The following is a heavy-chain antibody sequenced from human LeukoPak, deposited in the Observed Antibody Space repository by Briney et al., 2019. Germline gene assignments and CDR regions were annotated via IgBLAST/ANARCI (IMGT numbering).Heavy chain of an antibody. CDR2: INHSGST. V-gene: IGHV4-34*01. J-gene: IGHJ4*02. CDR1: GGSFSGYY. Sequence: SETLSLTCAVYGGSFSGYYWSWIRQPAGKGLEWIGEINHSGSTNYNPSLKSRVTISVDTSKNQFSLKLSSVTAADTAVYYCARDVGYYYDSSGRDYWGQGTLVTVSS. CDR3: ARDVGYYYDSSGRDY. D-gene: IGHD3-22*01.